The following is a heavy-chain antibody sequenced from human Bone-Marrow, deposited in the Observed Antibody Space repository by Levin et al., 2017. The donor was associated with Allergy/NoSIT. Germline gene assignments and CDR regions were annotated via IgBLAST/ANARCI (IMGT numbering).Heavy chain of an antibody. CDR1: GFTFSSYW. Sequence: ASVKVSCAASGFTFSSYWMSWVRQAPGKGLEWVANIKEDGSEKYYVDSVKGRFTISRDNAKNSLYLQMNSLRAEDTAVYYCASGVVYAGGWFDPWGQGTLVTVSS. CDR3: ASGVVYAGGWFDP. J-gene: IGHJ5*02. CDR2: IKEDGSEK. D-gene: IGHD2-8*02. V-gene: IGHV3-7*01.